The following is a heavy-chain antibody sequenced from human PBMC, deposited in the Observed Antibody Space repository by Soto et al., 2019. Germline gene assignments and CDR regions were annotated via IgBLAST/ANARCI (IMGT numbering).Heavy chain of an antibody. Sequence: QVQLVQSGAEVKKPGSSVKVSCKASGGTFSSYAISWVRQAPGQGLEWMGGIIPIFGTANYAQKFQGRVTITADESTSTAYMELSSLRSEDTAVYYCARCSGGSCSLPDVYYYYGMDVWGQGTTVTVSS. CDR1: GGTFSSYA. CDR2: IIPIFGTA. V-gene: IGHV1-69*12. CDR3: ARCSGGSCSLPDVYYYYGMDV. J-gene: IGHJ6*02. D-gene: IGHD2-15*01.